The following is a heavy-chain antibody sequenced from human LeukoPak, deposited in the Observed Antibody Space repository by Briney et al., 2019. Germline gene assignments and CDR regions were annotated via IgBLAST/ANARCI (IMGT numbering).Heavy chain of an antibody. CDR2: IYAGGTA. V-gene: IGHV4-61*02. J-gene: IGHJ4*02. CDR1: GGSISSGSYY. D-gene: IGHD6-19*01. Sequence: SQTLSLTCTASGGSISSGSYYWSWIRRPAGKGLEWIGCIYAGGTASYNPSLKSRVTMSADMSKNQLSLKLTSVTAADTAVYYCTREPVPWGQGTLVTVSS. CDR3: TREPVP.